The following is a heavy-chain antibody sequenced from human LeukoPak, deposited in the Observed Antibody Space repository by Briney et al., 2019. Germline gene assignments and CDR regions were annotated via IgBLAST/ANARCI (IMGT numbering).Heavy chain of an antibody. D-gene: IGHD3-16*02. V-gene: IGHV3-49*03. CDR2: IRAKAYGGTT. J-gene: IGHJ4*02. CDR3: TRGRQYYDYVWGSYRDGYYFDY. Sequence: GGSLRLSCKASGFTFVNYAMSWFRQAPGKGLEWVGFIRAKAYGGTTEYAASVKGRFISSRDDSKILAYLQINSLKTEDTAVYYCTRGRQYYDYVWGSYRDGYYFDYWGQGDLVTVSS. CDR1: GFTFVNYA.